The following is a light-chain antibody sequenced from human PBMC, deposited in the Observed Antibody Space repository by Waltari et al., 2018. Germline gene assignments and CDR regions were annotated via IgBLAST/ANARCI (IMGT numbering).Light chain of an antibody. CDR1: SGHSDYI. Sequence: QPVLTQSSSASPSLGSSVKLTCTLSSGHSDYIIAWHQRQPGKAPRFLMQLEGSGTYTKGSGVPDRFSGSSSGADRYLTISNLQSEDEADYYCETWDNTHEFGGGTKLTVL. J-gene: IGLJ3*02. CDR3: ETWDNTHE. V-gene: IGLV4-60*03. CDR2: LEGSGTY.